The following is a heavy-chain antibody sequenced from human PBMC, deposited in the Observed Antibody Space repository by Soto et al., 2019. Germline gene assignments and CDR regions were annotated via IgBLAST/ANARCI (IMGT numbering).Heavy chain of an antibody. V-gene: IGHV4-31*03. J-gene: IGHJ4*02. Sequence: QVQLQESGPGLVKPSQTLSLTCTVSGGSISSGGYYWSWIRQHPGKGLEWIGYIYYSGSTYYNPSLKSRVTRAVDTSKNQFSLKLSSVTAADTAVYYCARVESSQWREWDYWGQGTLVTVSS. CDR2: IYYSGST. CDR3: ARVESSQWREWDY. D-gene: IGHD6-19*01. CDR1: GGSISSGGYY.